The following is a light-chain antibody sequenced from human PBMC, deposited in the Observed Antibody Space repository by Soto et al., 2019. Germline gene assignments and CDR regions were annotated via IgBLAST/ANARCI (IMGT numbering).Light chain of an antibody. CDR1: SSNIGAGYE. Sequence: QLVLTQPPSVSGAPGQGVTISCPGSSSNIGAGYEVHWYQQLPGTAPKLPIYGNSNRPSGVPDRFSGSKSGTSASLAITGLQAEDEADYYCQSYDSSLRKVFGGGTKLTVL. J-gene: IGLJ2*01. CDR3: QSYDSSLRKV. V-gene: IGLV1-40*01. CDR2: GNS.